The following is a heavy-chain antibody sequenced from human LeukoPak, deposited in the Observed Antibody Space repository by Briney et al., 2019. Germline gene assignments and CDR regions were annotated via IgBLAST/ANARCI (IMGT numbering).Heavy chain of an antibody. CDR3: AKDRRACSSSSCYYRFDY. J-gene: IGHJ4*02. CDR1: EFTFSSYA. D-gene: IGHD2-2*01. Sequence: GGSLRLSCAASEFTFSSYAMSWVRQAPGKGLEWVSAISDSGGSTYYADSVKGRFTISRDNSEITVYLQMNSLRAEDTAVYYCAKDRRACSSSSCYYRFDYWGQGTLVTVSS. CDR2: ISDSGGST. V-gene: IGHV3-23*01.